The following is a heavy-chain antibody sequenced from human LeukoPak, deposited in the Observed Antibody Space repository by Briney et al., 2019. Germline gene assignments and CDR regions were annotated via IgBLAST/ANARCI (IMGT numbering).Heavy chain of an antibody. CDR1: GDSISSYY. D-gene: IGHD3-10*01. V-gene: IGHV4-4*07. Sequence: KPSETLSLTCTVSGDSISSYYWSWIRQPAGKGLEWIGRIYTSGTTNYNPSLKSRVTMSLDTSKNQFSLKLTSVTAADTAVYYCARDGYGSGSRIDYWGQGTLVTVSS. CDR2: IYTSGTT. CDR3: ARDGYGSGSRIDY. J-gene: IGHJ4*02.